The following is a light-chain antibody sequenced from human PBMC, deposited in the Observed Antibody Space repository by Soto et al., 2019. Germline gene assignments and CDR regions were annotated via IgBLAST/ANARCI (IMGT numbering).Light chain of an antibody. J-gene: IGKJ1*01. Sequence: EVVLAQSPGTLSLSLGERATLSCSASQTVGTTYLAWDQHKPGQAPRLLIYGASNRATGIPDRFSGSRSGTDFTLTISRLEPEDFAVYFCQRYGSSRWTFGQGTKVEFK. CDR1: QTVGTTY. V-gene: IGKV3-20*01. CDR2: GAS. CDR3: QRYGSSRWT.